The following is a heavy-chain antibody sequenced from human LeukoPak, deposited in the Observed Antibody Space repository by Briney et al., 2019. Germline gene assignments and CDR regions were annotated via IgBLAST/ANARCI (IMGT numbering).Heavy chain of an antibody. D-gene: IGHD3-22*01. J-gene: IGHJ3*02. V-gene: IGHV3-66*01. CDR1: GFTVSSNY. CDR3: ARGFYDSSGQGAFDI. CDR2: IYSGGST. Sequence: PGGSLRLSCAASGFTVSSNYMSWVHQAPGKGLEWVSVIYSGGSTYYADSVKGRFTISRDNSKNTLYLQMNSLRAEDTAVYYCARGFYDSSGQGAFDIWGQGTMATVSS.